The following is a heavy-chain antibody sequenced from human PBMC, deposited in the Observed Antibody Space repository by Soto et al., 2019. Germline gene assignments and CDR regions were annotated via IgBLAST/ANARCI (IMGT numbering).Heavy chain of an antibody. CDR1: GGCMSSTTYF. CDR3: ARPVLDGGTVVTPSSVVAFDI. D-gene: IGHD2-21*02. V-gene: IGHV4-39*01. J-gene: IGHJ3*02. Sequence: SETLALTCTVSGGCMSSTTYFWGWIRQSPGKGLEWIGSINYGGSTYYNPSLKSRVTISIDTSKKQFSLNLTSVTAADTAVYYCARPVLDGGTVVTPSSVVAFDIWGQGTMVTVSS. CDR2: INYGGST.